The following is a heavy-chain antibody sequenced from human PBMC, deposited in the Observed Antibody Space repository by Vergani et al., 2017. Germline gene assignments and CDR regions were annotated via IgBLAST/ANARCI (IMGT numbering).Heavy chain of an antibody. Sequence: QVHLVESGGGVVQPGRSLRLSCVVSGFTSSYYGMHWVRQAPGKGLEWVAVISYDGTQKYYADSVNGRFTISSDNSKSTLYLQMNSLRTEDTAVYYCATKSCGTPGCQIGYFREWGQGTLVTVSS. V-gene: IGHV3-30*03. CDR3: ATKSCGTPGCQIGYFRE. J-gene: IGHJ1*01. CDR2: ISYDGTQK. CDR1: GFTSSYYG. D-gene: IGHD1-1*01.